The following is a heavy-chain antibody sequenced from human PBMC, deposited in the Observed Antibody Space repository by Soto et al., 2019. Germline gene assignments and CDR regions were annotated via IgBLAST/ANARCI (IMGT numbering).Heavy chain of an antibody. Sequence: QVQLVQSGAEVTKPGSSVKGSCKASGGTFRSYAISWVRQAPGQGLEWMGGIIPIFGTANYAQKFQGRVTITADESTSTAYMELSSLRSEDTAVYYCASCSGGSCYSAWFDPWGQGTLVTVSS. CDR2: IIPIFGTA. CDR3: ASCSGGSCYSAWFDP. D-gene: IGHD2-15*01. J-gene: IGHJ5*02. V-gene: IGHV1-69*01. CDR1: GGTFRSYA.